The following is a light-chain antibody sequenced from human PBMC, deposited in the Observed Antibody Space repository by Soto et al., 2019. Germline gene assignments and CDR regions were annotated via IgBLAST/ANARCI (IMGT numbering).Light chain of an antibody. CDR2: DAS. CDR3: QQRSNWHSIS. CDR1: QSVSNY. Sequence: EIVLTQSPATLSLSTGERAHLSSRASQSVSNYLAWYQHKPGQATRLLIYDASSRANDIPARFSGSGSGTDFTLTISSLEPEDFAIYYCQQRSNWHSISFGQGTRLEIK. J-gene: IGKJ5*01. V-gene: IGKV3D-11*02.